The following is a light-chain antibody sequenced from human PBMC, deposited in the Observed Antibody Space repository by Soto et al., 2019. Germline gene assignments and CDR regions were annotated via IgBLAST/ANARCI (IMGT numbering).Light chain of an antibody. V-gene: IGLV1-40*01. Sequence: QSVLTQPPSVSGAPGQRVTISCNGSSSNIGAGYDVHWYQQLPGTAPKLLIYANNIRPSGVPGRFSGSKSGTSASLAITGLQAEDEADYYCQSYDSSLSGYVFGTGTKVTVL. CDR3: QSYDSSLSGYV. CDR1: SSNIGAGYD. CDR2: ANN. J-gene: IGLJ1*01.